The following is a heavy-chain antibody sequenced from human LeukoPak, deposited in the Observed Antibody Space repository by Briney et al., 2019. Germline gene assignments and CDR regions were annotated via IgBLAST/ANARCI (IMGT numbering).Heavy chain of an antibody. CDR1: GYTFTGYY. CDR3: ARDRSAYSSSWYGDY. V-gene: IGHV1-2*02. Sequence: ASVTVSCKASGYTFTGYYMHWVRQAPGQGLEWMGWINPNSGGTNYAQKFQGRVTMTRDTSISTAYMELSRLRSDDTAVYYCARDRSAYSSSWYGDYWGQGTLVTVSS. D-gene: IGHD6-13*01. J-gene: IGHJ4*02. CDR2: INPNSGGT.